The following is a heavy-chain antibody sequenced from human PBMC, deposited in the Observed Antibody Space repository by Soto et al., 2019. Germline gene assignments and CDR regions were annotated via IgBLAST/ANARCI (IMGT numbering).Heavy chain of an antibody. CDR1: GFTLHNYG. CDR3: ARDWGSSSWFNWFDP. Sequence: QVLLVESGGGVVQPGRSLRLSCAASGFTLHNYGMHWVRQAPGKGPEWVAIRSHDGRNTNYGDSVRGRFTVSRDESKNELYQKMVSLRVEDTAVYYCARDWGSSSWFNWFDPWGQGTLVIVSS. CDR2: RSHDGRNT. J-gene: IGHJ5*02. D-gene: IGHD6-13*01. V-gene: IGHV3-30*03.